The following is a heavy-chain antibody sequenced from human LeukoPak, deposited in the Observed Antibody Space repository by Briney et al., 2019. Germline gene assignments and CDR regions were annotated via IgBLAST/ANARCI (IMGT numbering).Heavy chain of an antibody. Sequence: GGSLRLSCAASGFTFSSYDMSWVRQAPGKGLEWVSGISGSGRSTYYADSVKGRFTISRDNSKNMLYVQMNSLRAEDTAVYYCAKHHYYDSNAYSWFDPWGQGTLVTVSS. CDR2: ISGSGRST. CDR3: AKHHYYDSNAYSWFDP. CDR1: GFTFSSYD. J-gene: IGHJ5*02. V-gene: IGHV3-23*01. D-gene: IGHD3-22*01.